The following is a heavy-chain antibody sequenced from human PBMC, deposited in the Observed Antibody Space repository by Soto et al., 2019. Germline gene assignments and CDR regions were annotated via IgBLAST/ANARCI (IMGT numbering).Heavy chain of an antibody. CDR2: INHSGST. Sequence: TSETLSLTCAVYGGSFSGYYWSWIRQPPGKGLEWIGEINHSGSTNYNPSLKSRVTISVDTSKNQFSLKLSSVTAADTAVYYCARSPNVDTAMVTSDYWGQGTLVTVSS. V-gene: IGHV4-34*01. D-gene: IGHD5-18*01. J-gene: IGHJ4*02. CDR1: GGSFSGYY. CDR3: ARSPNVDTAMVTSDY.